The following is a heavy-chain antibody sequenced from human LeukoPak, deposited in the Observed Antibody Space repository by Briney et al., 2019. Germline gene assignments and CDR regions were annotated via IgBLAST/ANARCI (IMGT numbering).Heavy chain of an antibody. Sequence: GRSLRLSCAASGITFDVYAMNWVRQAPGKGLEWVSNINWNTGVIVYADSVKGRFTVSRDNAKTSLYLQMNSLRVEDTALYYCAMESRIAVATIDYWGQGTLVTVSS. J-gene: IGHJ4*02. CDR3: AMESRIAVATIDY. V-gene: IGHV3-9*01. CDR2: INWNTGVI. CDR1: GITFDVYA. D-gene: IGHD6-19*01.